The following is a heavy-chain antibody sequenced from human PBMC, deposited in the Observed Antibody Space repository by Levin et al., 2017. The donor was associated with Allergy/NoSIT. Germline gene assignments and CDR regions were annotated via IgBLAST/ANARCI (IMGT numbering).Heavy chain of an antibody. CDR3: AKGGDFDY. CDR2: ITIDGSNK. CDR1: GFTFSIYG. D-gene: IGHD1-26*01. J-gene: IGHJ4*02. Sequence: GGSLRLSCAASGFTFSIYGIQWVRQAPGKGLEWVALITIDGSNKYYADPVKGRFTISRDNSKNTVYLQMNSLRAEDTAVYYCAKGGDFDYWGLGTVVTVSS. V-gene: IGHV3-30*18.